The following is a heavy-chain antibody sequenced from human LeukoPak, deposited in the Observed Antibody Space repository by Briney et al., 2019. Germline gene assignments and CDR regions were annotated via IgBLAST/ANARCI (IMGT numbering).Heavy chain of an antibody. Sequence: GGSLRLSCAASGFTVSSNYMSWVRQAPGKGLEWVSVIYSGGSTYCADSVKGRFTISRDNSKNTLYLQMNSLRAEDTAVYYCARDCGYAMAFDIWGQGTMVTVSS. D-gene: IGHD5-18*01. J-gene: IGHJ3*02. CDR1: GFTVSSNY. CDR3: ARDCGYAMAFDI. V-gene: IGHV3-53*01. CDR2: IYSGGST.